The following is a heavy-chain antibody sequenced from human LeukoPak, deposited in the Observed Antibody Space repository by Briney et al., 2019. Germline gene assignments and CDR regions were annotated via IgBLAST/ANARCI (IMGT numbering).Heavy chain of an antibody. J-gene: IGHJ6*03. V-gene: IGHV3-9*01. CDR3: AKGGTIAGYYMDV. CDR2: ISWNSGSI. D-gene: IGHD3-3*01. Sequence: PGRSLRLSCAASGFTFDDYGMHWVRQAPGKGLEWVSGISWNSGSIGYADSVEGRFTISRDNAKNSLYLQMNSLRAEDTALYYCAKGGTIAGYYMDVWGKGTTVTVSS. CDR1: GFTFDDYG.